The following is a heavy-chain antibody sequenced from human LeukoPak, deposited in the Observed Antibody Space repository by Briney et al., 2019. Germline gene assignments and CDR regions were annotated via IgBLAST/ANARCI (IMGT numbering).Heavy chain of an antibody. CDR2: IYSGGST. Sequence: GGSLRLSCAASGFTFSSNYMSWVRQAPGKGLEWVSVIYSGGSTYYADSVVGRFTISRDNSNNTLYLQMNSLRAEDTAVYYCARSEEFCSGGSCFSYYGMDVWGQGTTVTVSS. V-gene: IGHV3-53*01. CDR3: ARSEEFCSGGSCFSYYGMDV. D-gene: IGHD2-15*01. J-gene: IGHJ6*02. CDR1: GFTFSSNY.